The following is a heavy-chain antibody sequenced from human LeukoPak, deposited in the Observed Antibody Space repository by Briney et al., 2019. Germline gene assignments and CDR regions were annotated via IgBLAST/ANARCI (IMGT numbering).Heavy chain of an antibody. CDR1: GFSFNNYS. Sequence: GGSLKLSCAASGFSFNNYSMTWVRQAPGKGLQWVSSISGDGDITYYEDSVKGRFTISRDNSKKTVFLQMSRLRVEDTAVYYCARDRVATIFTYHPMFDSWGPGTLVTVSS. CDR3: ARDRVATIFTYHPMFDS. J-gene: IGHJ5*01. V-gene: IGHV3-23*01. D-gene: IGHD3-10*02. CDR2: ISGDGDIT.